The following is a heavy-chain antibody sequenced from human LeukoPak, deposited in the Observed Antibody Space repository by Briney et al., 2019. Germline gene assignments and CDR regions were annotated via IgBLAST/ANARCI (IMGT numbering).Heavy chain of an antibody. V-gene: IGHV4-59*01. J-gene: IGHJ5*02. D-gene: IGHD3-16*02. CDR1: GGSISNSY. CDR2: ISYSGTT. CDR3: AWDYDYIWGSYRYRWFDP. Sequence: SETLSLTCTVSGGSISNSYWSWIRQPPGKSLEWIGYISYSGTTNYNPSLESRVTISLDTSKNQFFLTLNSVTAADTAVYYCAWDYDYIWGSYRYRWFDPWGQGTLVTVSS.